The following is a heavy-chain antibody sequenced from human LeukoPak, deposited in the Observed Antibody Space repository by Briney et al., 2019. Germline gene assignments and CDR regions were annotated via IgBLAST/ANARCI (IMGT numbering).Heavy chain of an antibody. V-gene: IGHV4-4*07. J-gene: IGHJ4*02. CDR3: ARPRSTSGWDGDFDC. CDR1: GGSISKSY. Sequence: PSETLSLTCTVAGGSISKSYWRWIRQPAGKGLEWIGRIYTSGSTNYNPSLKSRVTMSVDTSKNQFSLNLSSVTAADTAIYYCARPRSTSGWDGDFDCCDLGTLVTVSS. D-gene: IGHD6-19*01. CDR2: IYTSGST.